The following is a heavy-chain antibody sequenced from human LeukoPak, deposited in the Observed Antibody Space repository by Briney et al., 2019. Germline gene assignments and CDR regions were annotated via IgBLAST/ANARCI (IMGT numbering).Heavy chain of an antibody. V-gene: IGHV1-2*04. CDR2: INPNSGGT. J-gene: IGHJ3*02. D-gene: IGHD6-13*01. CDR1: GYTFTGYY. CDR3: ARDLGLYSSSWYAAFDI. Sequence: ASVKVSCKASGYTFTGYYMHWVRQAPGQGLEWMGWINPNSGGTTYAQKFQGWVTMTRDTSISTAYMELSRLRSDDTAVYYCARDLGLYSSSWYAAFDIWGQGTMVTVSS.